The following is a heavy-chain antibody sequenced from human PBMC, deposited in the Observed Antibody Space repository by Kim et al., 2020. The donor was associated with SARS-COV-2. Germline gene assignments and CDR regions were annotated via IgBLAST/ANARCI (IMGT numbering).Heavy chain of an antibody. CDR1: DGSINIYY. Sequence: SETLSLTCTISDGSINIYYWNWVRQSPGNGLEWLGHIYYTGRTTYNASLGGRISMSLDTSKNQFSLRLTSVTAADTARYYCSRGRDPAYGMDVWGPGTSVTVSS. J-gene: IGHJ6*02. CDR2: IYYTGRT. D-gene: IGHD2-21*02. CDR3: SRGRDPAYGMDV. V-gene: IGHV4-59*13.